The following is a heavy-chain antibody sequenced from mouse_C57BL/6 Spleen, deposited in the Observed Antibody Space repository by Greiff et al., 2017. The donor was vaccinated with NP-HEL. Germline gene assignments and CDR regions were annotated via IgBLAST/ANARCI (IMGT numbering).Heavy chain of an antibody. CDR1: GYTFTSYW. CDR3: ARGDHWYFDV. J-gene: IGHJ1*03. D-gene: IGHD3-3*01. CDR2: IDPSDSYT. Sequence: QVQLQQSGAELVKPGASVKLSCKASGYTFTSYWMQWVKQRPGQGLEWIGEIDPSDSYTNYNQKFKGKATLTVDTSSSTAYMQLSSLTSEDSAVYYCARGDHWYFDVWGTGTTVTVSS. V-gene: IGHV1-50*01.